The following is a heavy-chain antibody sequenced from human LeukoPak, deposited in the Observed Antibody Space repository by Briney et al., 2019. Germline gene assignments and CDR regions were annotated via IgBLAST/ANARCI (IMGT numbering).Heavy chain of an antibody. V-gene: IGHV3-21*01. CDR3: ARSGVAGPPMGWFDP. J-gene: IGHJ5*02. D-gene: IGHD6-19*01. CDR2: ISSSSSYI. Sequence: SGGSLRLSCAASGFTFSNYSMNWVRQAPGKGLEWVSSISSSSSYIYYADSVKGRFTISRDNAKNSLYLQMNSLRAEDTAVYYCARSGVAGPPMGWFDPWGQGTLVTVSS. CDR1: GFTFSNYS.